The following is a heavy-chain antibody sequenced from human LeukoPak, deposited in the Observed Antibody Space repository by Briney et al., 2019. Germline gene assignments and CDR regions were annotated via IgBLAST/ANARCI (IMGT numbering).Heavy chain of an antibody. CDR1: GGSISSYY. CDR2: IYYSGST. V-gene: IGHV4-39*01. J-gene: IGHJ5*02. CDR3: ARPPSYGHNWFDP. Sequence: SETLSLTCTVSGGSISSYYWGWIRQPPGKGLEWIGSIYYSGSTYYNPSLKSRVTISVDTSKNQFSLKLSPVTAADTAVYYCARPPSYGHNWFDPWGQGTLVTVSS. D-gene: IGHD4-17*01.